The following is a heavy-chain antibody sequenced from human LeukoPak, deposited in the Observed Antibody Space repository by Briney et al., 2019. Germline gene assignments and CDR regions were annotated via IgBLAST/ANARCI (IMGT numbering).Heavy chain of an antibody. D-gene: IGHD3-22*01. V-gene: IGHV1-69*05. CDR3: ARVGYYYDSSGST. Sequence: SVKVSCKASGGTFSSYSISWVRQAPGQGLEWMGGIISIFGTANYAQKFQSRVTLTTYETTSTAYMELRSLRSEDTGVCYCARVGYYYDSSGSTWGQGTLVTVSS. CDR2: IISIFGTA. CDR1: GGTFSSYS. J-gene: IGHJ5*02.